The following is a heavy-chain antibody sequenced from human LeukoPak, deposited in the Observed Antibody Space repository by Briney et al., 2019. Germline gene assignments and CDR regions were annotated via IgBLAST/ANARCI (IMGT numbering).Heavy chain of an antibody. CDR1: GSTFSRYA. Sequence: GGSLRLSCAASGSTFSRYAMHWVRQAPGKGLEWVAVISYDGSNKYYADSVKGRFTISRDNSKNTLYLQMNSLRAEDTAVHYCARGFEGLIDYWGQGTLVTVSS. CDR2: ISYDGSNK. J-gene: IGHJ4*02. D-gene: IGHD3-16*01. V-gene: IGHV3-30-3*01. CDR3: ARGFEGLIDY.